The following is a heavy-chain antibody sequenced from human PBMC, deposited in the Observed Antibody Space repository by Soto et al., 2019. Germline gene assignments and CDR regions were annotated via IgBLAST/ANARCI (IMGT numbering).Heavy chain of an antibody. Sequence: EAQLVESGGGLVQTGESLRLSCVASGFMFRSYSVSWVRQAPGKGLEWIAYIDPSGQGVSYADSVRGRFAISRDNVENSLYLQLSSLRDEDTALYYCARDRLHGDAREDFDIWGQGTMVIVSS. J-gene: IGHJ3*02. D-gene: IGHD2-21*02. V-gene: IGHV3-48*02. CDR1: GFMFRSYS. CDR2: IDPSGQGV. CDR3: ARDRLHGDAREDFDI.